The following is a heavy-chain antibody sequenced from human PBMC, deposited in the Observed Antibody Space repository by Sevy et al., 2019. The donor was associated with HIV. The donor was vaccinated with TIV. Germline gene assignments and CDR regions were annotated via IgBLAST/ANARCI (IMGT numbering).Heavy chain of an antibody. CDR3: ARFVGHYSDF. D-gene: IGHD6-6*01. CDR1: GFIFSDSY. CDR2: ISTRGSTI. J-gene: IGHJ4*02. V-gene: IGHV3-11*01. Sequence: GGSLRLSCQASGFIFSDSYMSWIRQAPGKGLEWISYISTRGSTIYYADSVKGRFTISRDNANNSLSLHLNSLRAEDTAIYYCARFVGHYSDFWGRGTLVTVSS.